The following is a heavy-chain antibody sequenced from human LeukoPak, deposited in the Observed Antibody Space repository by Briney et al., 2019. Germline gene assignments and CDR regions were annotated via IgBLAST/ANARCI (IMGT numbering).Heavy chain of an antibody. CDR1: GFTFSSYS. V-gene: IGHV3-21*01. CDR2: ISSSSSYI. D-gene: IGHD1-14*01. CDR3: ARDRPPEYFDY. Sequence: GGSLRLPCADSGFTFSSYSMNWVRQAPGKGLEWVSSISSSSSYIYYADSVKGRFTISRDNAKNSLYLQMNSLRAEDTAVYYCARDRPPEYFDYWGQGTLVTVSS. J-gene: IGHJ4*02.